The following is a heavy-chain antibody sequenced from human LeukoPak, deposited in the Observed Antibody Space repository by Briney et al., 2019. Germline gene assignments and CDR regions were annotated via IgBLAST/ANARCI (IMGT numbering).Heavy chain of an antibody. J-gene: IGHJ6*03. CDR2: ISDSDADT. D-gene: IGHD2-21*01. Sequence: PGGSLRLSCAASGFTFSNYAMSWVRQAPGKGLEWVSSISDSDADTYYADSVKGRFTISRDNSKNTLYLQMNSLRAEDTAIYYCAKAPPFIFQYYYMDVWGKGTTVTVSS. CDR1: GFTFSNYA. CDR3: AKAPPFIFQYYYMDV. V-gene: IGHV3-23*01.